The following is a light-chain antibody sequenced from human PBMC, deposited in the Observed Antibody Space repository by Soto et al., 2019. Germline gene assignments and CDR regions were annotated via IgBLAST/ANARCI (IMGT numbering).Light chain of an antibody. CDR3: SSYAGSNLWV. CDR2: EVS. J-gene: IGLJ3*02. V-gene: IGLV2-8*01. Sequence: QSVLTQPPSASGSPGQSVTISCTGTSSDVGGYNYVSWHQQHPGKAPKLMIYEVSKRPSGVPDRFSGSKSGNTASLTVSGLQAEDEADYYCSSYAGSNLWVFGGGTKLTVL. CDR1: SSDVGGYNY.